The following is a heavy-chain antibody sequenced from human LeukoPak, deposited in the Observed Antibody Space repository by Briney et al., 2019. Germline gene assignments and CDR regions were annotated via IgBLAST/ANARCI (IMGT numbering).Heavy chain of an antibody. J-gene: IGHJ3*02. CDR2: ISSSGSTI. V-gene: IGHV3-11*04. Sequence: GGSLRLSCAASGFTFSDHYMSWIRQAPGKGLEWVSHISSSGSTIYYADSVKGRFTISRDNAKNSLYLQMNSLRAEDTAVYYCARAQKWLPGAFDIWGQGTMVTVFS. CDR3: ARAQKWLPGAFDI. CDR1: GFTFSDHY. D-gene: IGHD2-8*01.